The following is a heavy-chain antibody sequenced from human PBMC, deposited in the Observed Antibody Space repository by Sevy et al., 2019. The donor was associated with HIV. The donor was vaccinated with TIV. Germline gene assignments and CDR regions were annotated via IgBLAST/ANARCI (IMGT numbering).Heavy chain of an antibody. J-gene: IGHJ3*02. CDR2: IRGSSSYI. CDR3: ARVKDYGDYGAFDI. CDR1: GFTFNSHT. Sequence: GGSLRLSCAGSGFTFNSHTMNWVRQAPGKGLEWVSSIRGSSSYIYYGDSVKGRFTISRDNAKSSLFLQMNSLRAEDTAIYLCARVKDYGDYGAFDIWGQGTMVTVSS. D-gene: IGHD4-17*01. V-gene: IGHV3-21*01.